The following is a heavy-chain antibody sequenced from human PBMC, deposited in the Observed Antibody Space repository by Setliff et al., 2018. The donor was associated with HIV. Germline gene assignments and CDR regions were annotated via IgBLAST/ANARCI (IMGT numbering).Heavy chain of an antibody. CDR2: IYYSGST. V-gene: IGHV4-59*01. CDR3: ARGRRSTSSYYYYYYMDV. Sequence: SETLSLTCSVSGGSISSYYWTWIRQPPGKGLEWIGYIYYSGSTNYNPSLKSRVTTSVDTSKNQFSLKLSSVTAADTAVYYCARGRRSTSSYYYYYYMDVWGKGTTVTVSS. J-gene: IGHJ6*03. D-gene: IGHD2-2*01. CDR1: GGSISSYY.